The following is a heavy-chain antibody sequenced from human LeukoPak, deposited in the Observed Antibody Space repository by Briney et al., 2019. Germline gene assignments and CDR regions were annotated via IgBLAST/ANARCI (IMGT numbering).Heavy chain of an antibody. Sequence: GASVKVSCKASGYTFTSSLINWVRQAPGQGLEWMGWISAYNGNTNYAQKLQGRVTMTTDTSTSTAYMELRSLRSDDTAVYYCARMAAADSKKALDIWGQGTMVTVSS. CDR1: GYTFTSSL. CDR3: ARMAAADSKKALDI. J-gene: IGHJ3*02. V-gene: IGHV1-18*01. D-gene: IGHD6-13*01. CDR2: ISAYNGNT.